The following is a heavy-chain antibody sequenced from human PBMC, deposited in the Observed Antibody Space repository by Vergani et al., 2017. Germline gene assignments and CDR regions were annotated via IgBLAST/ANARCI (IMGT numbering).Heavy chain of an antibody. D-gene: IGHD5/OR15-5a*01. Sequence: QLHLQESGPGLVKPSETLSLTCSVSGGSISNNFYYWGWIRQSPGKGLEWIGSISSSGSTYSKPSLQSRVTMSIDTSKNQLSLKLSSVTAADTGLYYCANPVRTSAITDGYNMWGQGTMVTVSS. CDR1: GGSISNNFYY. J-gene: IGHJ3*02. CDR2: ISSSGST. CDR3: ANPVRTSAITDGYNM. V-gene: IGHV4-39*01.